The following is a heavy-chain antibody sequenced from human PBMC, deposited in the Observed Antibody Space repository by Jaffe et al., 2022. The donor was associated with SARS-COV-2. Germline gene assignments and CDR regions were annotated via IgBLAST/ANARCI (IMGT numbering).Heavy chain of an antibody. Sequence: QLQLQESGPGLVKPSETLSLTCTVSGGSISSSSYYWGWIRQPPGKGLEWIGSIYYSGSTYYNPSLKSRVTISVDTSKNQFSLKLSSVTAADTAVYYCARLIYDILTGYLPFDYWGQGTLVTVSS. CDR1: GGSISSSSYY. V-gene: IGHV4-39*01. J-gene: IGHJ4*02. CDR3: ARLIYDILTGYLPFDY. D-gene: IGHD3-9*01. CDR2: IYYSGST.